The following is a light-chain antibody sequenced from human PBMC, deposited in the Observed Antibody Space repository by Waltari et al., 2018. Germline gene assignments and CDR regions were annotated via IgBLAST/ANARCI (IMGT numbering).Light chain of an antibody. J-gene: IGKJ4*01. Sequence: ETVMTQSPPTLSVSPGERATLPCRGSQSVSSDLAWYQQKPGQGPRLLIYGASTRATGSPGRFSGSGSGTEFTLTISSLQSEDFAVYYCQQYKNWPLTFGGGTKVEI. V-gene: IGKV3-15*01. CDR2: GAS. CDR3: QQYKNWPLT. CDR1: QSVSSD.